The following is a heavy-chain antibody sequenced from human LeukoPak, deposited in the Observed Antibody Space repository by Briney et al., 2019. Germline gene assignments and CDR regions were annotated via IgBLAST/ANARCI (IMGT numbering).Heavy chain of an antibody. CDR1: GFTFSSYV. J-gene: IGHJ6*03. CDR3: ARVSSTSFRAFYYMDV. CDR2: ISYDGSNK. Sequence: GGSLRLSCAASGFTFSSYVMHWVRQAPGKGLEWVAIISYDGSNKYYADSVKGRFTISRDNSKNTLYLQMNSLRAEDTAVYYCARVSSTSFRAFYYMDVWGKGTTVTVFS. V-gene: IGHV3-30*04. D-gene: IGHD2-2*01.